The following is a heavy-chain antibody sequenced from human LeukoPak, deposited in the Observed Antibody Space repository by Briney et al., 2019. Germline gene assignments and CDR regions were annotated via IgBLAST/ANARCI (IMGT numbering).Heavy chain of an antibody. J-gene: IGHJ6*03. CDR3: ARDRVFGDTPVYYMDV. D-gene: IGHD3-3*01. CDR1: GYTFTSYY. Sequence: GASVKVSCKASGYTFTSYYMHWVRQAPGQGLEWMGWINPNSGGTNYAQKFQGRVTMTRDTSISTAYMELSRLRSDDTAVYYCARDRVFGDTPVYYMDVWGKGTTVTVSS. CDR2: INPNSGGT. V-gene: IGHV1-2*02.